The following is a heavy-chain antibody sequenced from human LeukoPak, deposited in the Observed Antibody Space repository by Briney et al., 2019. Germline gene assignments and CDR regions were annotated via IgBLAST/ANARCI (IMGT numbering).Heavy chain of an antibody. V-gene: IGHV1-18*01. J-gene: IGHJ5*02. CDR2: ISAYNGNT. D-gene: IGHD3-3*01. Sequence: GASVKVSCKASGYIFTSYGISWVRQAPGQGLEWMGWISAYNGNTNYAQKLQGRVTMTTDTSTSTAYMELRSLRSDDTAVYYCARDGTERVVIEGGNWFDPWGQGTLVTVSS. CDR3: ARDGTERVVIEGGNWFDP. CDR1: GYIFTSYG.